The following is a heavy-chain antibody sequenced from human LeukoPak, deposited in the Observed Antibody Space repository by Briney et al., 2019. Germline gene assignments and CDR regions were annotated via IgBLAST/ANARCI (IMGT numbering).Heavy chain of an antibody. CDR1: GFTVSSNY. D-gene: IGHD2-15*01. CDR3: ARHSCPPCPIDY. CDR2: IYSGGST. J-gene: IGHJ4*02. Sequence: GGSLRLSCAASGFTVSSNYMSWVRQAPGKGLEWVSVIYSGGSTYYADSVKGRFTISRDTSKNTLHLQMNSLTAEDTAVYYCARHSCPPCPIDYWGQGTLVTVSS. V-gene: IGHV3-53*01.